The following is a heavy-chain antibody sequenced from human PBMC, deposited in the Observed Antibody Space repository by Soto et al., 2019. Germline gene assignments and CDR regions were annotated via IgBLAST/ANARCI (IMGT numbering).Heavy chain of an antibody. V-gene: IGHV4-39*07. J-gene: IGHJ6*02. D-gene: IGHD6-13*01. Sequence: SETLSLTCTVSGGSISSSSYYWGWIRQPPGKGLEWIGSIYYSGSTYYSPSLKSRVTISVDTSKNQFSLKLSSVTAADTAVYYCARDFRAAAAHYYYYYGMDVWGQGTTVT. CDR1: GGSISSSSYY. CDR3: ARDFRAAAAHYYYYYGMDV. CDR2: IYYSGST.